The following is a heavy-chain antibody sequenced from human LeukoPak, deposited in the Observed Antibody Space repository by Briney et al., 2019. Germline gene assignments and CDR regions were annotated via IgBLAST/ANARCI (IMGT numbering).Heavy chain of an antibody. CDR3: ARERRPTYASSGSYFLAY. V-gene: IGHV1-2*02. D-gene: IGHD3-22*01. CDR2: ITPYSGGT. Sequence: ASVKVSCKASGYSFIDYYMHWVRQAPGQGPEWVGWITPYSGGTDYAQKFQDRVTMTSDTATSTAYLTLSRVRSDDTAVYYCARERRPTYASSGSYFLAYRGQEPLVTAFS. CDR1: GYSFIDYY. J-gene: IGHJ4*02.